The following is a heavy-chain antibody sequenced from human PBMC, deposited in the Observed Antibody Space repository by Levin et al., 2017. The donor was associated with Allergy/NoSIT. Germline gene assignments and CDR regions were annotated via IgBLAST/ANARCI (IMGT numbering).Heavy chain of an antibody. D-gene: IGHD2-2*01. J-gene: IGHJ3*02. V-gene: IGHV3-21*06. CDR3: ARGSTSRQREDAFDI. CDR2: ISTTSSHI. Sequence: GESLKISCAASGFTFSSYSMNWVRQAPGKGLEWVSSISTTSSHIYYADSVKGRFTISRDNAKNSLYLQMDSLRAEDTAVYYCARGSTSRQREDAFDIWGQGTMVTVSS. CDR1: GFTFSSYS.